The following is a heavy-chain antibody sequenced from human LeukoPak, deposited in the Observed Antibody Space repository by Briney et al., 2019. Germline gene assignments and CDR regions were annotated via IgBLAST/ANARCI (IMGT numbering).Heavy chain of an antibody. CDR3: ASEGCSGGSCYSFFDY. D-gene: IGHD2-15*01. Sequence: GGSLRLSCAASGFTFSSYGMHWVRQAPGKGLEWVAFIRYDGSNEYYADSVKGRFTISRDNSKNTLYLQMNSLRAEDTAVYYCASEGCSGGSCYSFFDYWGQGTLVTVSS. CDR1: GFTFSSYG. CDR2: IRYDGSNE. J-gene: IGHJ4*02. V-gene: IGHV3-30*02.